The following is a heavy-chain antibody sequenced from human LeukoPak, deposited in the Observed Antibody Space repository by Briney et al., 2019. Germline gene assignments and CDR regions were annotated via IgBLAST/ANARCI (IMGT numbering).Heavy chain of an antibody. CDR2: IIPIFGTA. V-gene: IGHV1-69*01. Sequence: GASVKVSCKASGGTFSSYAISWVRQAPGQGLEWMGGIIPIFGTANYAQKFQGRVTITADESTSTAYMELSSLRSEDTAVYYCARDLLGQVSSSWYGKPTHYYYYMDVWGKGTTVTISS. CDR3: ARDLLGQVSSSWYGKPTHYYYYMDV. CDR1: GGTFSSYA. D-gene: IGHD6-13*01. J-gene: IGHJ6*03.